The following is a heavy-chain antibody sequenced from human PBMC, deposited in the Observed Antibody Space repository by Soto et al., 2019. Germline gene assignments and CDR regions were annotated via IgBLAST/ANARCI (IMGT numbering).Heavy chain of an antibody. J-gene: IGHJ4*02. CDR3: ATAGAQKWGLPYYFDY. D-gene: IGHD1-26*01. CDR1: GFTFSNAW. Sequence: EVQLVESGGGLVKPGGSLRLSCAASGFTFSNAWMSWVRQAPGKGLEWVGRIKSKTDGGTTDYAAPVKGRFTISRDDSKNTLYLQMNSLKTEDTAVYYCATAGAQKWGLPYYFDYWGQGTLVTVSS. V-gene: IGHV3-15*01. CDR2: IKSKTDGGTT.